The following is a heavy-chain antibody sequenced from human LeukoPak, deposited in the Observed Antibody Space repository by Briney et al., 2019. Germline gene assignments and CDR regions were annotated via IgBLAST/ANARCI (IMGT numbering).Heavy chain of an antibody. CDR3: ARGTTLYSSGSWFDP. J-gene: IGHJ5*02. CDR1: GFTFSSYD. Sequence: GGSLRLPCAASGFTFSSYDMHWVRQATGKGLEWVSAIGTAGDTYYPGSVKGRFTISRENAKNSLYLQMNSLRAGDTAVYYCARGTTLYSSGSWFDPWGQGTLVTVSS. D-gene: IGHD6-19*01. V-gene: IGHV3-13*01. CDR2: IGTAGDT.